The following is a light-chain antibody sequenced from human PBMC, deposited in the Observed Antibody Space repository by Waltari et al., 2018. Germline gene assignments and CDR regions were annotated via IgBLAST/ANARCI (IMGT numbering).Light chain of an antibody. CDR2: GAS. J-gene: IGKJ1*01. CDR1: QSIGRY. CDR3: QNHERLPAT. Sequence: EIVLTQSPGTLSLSLGERATLSCRASQSIGRYLAWYQQKPDQAPRLLIYGASNRATGIPDRFSGSGSGTDFSLTISRLEPEDFAVYYCQNHERLPATFGQGTKVEIK. V-gene: IGKV3-20*01.